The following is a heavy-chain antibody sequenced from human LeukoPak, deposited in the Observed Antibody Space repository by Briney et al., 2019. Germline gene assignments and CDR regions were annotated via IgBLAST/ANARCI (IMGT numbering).Heavy chain of an antibody. Sequence: GGSLRLSCAASGFTFSSYAMSWVRQAPGKGLEWVSAISGSGGSTYYADSVKGRFTISKDNSKNTLYLQMNSLRAEDTAVYYCAKDRKQWFRELVLFDYWGQGTLVTVSS. D-gene: IGHD3-10*01. CDR2: ISGSGGST. CDR3: AKDRKQWFRELVLFDY. V-gene: IGHV3-23*01. CDR1: GFTFSSYA. J-gene: IGHJ4*02.